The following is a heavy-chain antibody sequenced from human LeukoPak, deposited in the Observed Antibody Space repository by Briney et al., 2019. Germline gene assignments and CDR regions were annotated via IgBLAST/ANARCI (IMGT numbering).Heavy chain of an antibody. V-gene: IGHV1-3*01. CDR3: ARAHPYSGSATASNDY. J-gene: IGHJ4*02. CDR2: INAGNGNT. D-gene: IGHD1-26*01. CDR1: GYTFTSYA. Sequence: ASVKVSCKASGYTFTSYAMHWVRQAPGQRLEWMGWINAGNGNTKYSQKFQGRVTITRDTSTSTAYMELRSLRSDDTAVYYCARAHPYSGSATASNDYWGQGTLVTVSS.